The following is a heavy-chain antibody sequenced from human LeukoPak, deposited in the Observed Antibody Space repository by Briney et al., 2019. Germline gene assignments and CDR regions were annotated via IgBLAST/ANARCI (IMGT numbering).Heavy chain of an antibody. CDR2: ISWNSGSI. D-gene: IGHD6-19*01. V-gene: IGHV3-9*01. CDR3: AKALSPSVAGPDNWFDP. J-gene: IGHJ5*02. Sequence: GRSLRLSCAASGFTFDDYAMHWVRQAPGKGLEWVSGISWNSGSIGYADSVNGRFTISRDNAKNSLYLQLNSLRAEDTALYYCAKALSPSVAGPDNWFDPWGQGTLVTVSS. CDR1: GFTFDDYA.